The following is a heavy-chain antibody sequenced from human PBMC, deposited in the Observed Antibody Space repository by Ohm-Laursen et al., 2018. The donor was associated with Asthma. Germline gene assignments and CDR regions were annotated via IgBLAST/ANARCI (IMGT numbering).Heavy chain of an antibody. V-gene: IGHV3-74*01. CDR2: INSDGSTT. Sequence: GSLRLSCAASGFTFSSYWMHWVRQTPGKGLVWVSRINSDGSTTSYADSVKGRFTISRDNAKNTLYLQMNSLRAEDTAVYYCTRTTATGSGSPIPPNFWGQGTLVTVSS. CDR1: GFTFSSYW. J-gene: IGHJ4*02. CDR3: TRTTATGSGSPIPPNF. D-gene: IGHD3-10*01.